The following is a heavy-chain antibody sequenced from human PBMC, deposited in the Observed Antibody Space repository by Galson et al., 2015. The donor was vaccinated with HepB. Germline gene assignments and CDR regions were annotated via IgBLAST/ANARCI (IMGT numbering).Heavy chain of an antibody. CDR1: GFTFGRYG. CDR2: ISYDGSNE. V-gene: IGHV3-30*18. CDR3: AKDTYYYYDHSGYYIFDY. D-gene: IGHD3-22*01. Sequence: SLRLSCAASGFTFGRYGVHWVRQAPGNGLEWVATISYDGSNEYYADSVKGRFIISRDSSKNTLYLQMNSLRAEDTAVYYCAKDTYYYYDHSGYYIFDYWGQGTLVTVSS. J-gene: IGHJ4*02.